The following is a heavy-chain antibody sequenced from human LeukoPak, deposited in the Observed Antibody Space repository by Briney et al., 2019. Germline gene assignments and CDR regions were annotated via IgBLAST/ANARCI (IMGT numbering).Heavy chain of an antibody. CDR3: ARELISGSGDI. Sequence: KASETLSLTCTVSGGSISSYYWSWLRQPPGKGLEWIGYIYYSGSTNYNPSLKSRVTISVDTSKNQFSLKLSSVTAADTAVYYCARELISGSGDIWGQGTMVTVSS. V-gene: IGHV4-59*01. J-gene: IGHJ3*02. CDR1: GGSISSYY. D-gene: IGHD3-10*01. CDR2: IYYSGST.